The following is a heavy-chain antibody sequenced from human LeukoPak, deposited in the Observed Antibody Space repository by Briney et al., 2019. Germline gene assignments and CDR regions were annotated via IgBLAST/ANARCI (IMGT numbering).Heavy chain of an antibody. V-gene: IGHV1-69*01. CDR1: GGTFSSYA. Sequence: SVTVSCKASGGTFSSYAISWVRQAPGQGLEWMGGIIPIFGTANYAQKFQGRVTITADESTSTAYMELSSLRSEDTAVYYCAREYYYGSGSYYSEPPGVGFDPWGQGTLVTVSS. CDR3: AREYYYGSGSYYSEPPGVGFDP. J-gene: IGHJ5*02. D-gene: IGHD3-10*01. CDR2: IIPIFGTA.